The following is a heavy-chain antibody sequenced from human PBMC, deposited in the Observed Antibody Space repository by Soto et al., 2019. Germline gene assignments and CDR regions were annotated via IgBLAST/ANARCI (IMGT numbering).Heavy chain of an antibody. D-gene: IGHD3-22*01. Sequence: LSLPCAVYGGSFSGYFWNWIRQPPGKGLEWIGEISHSGTTNYNPSLKSRVTISADTSKNQFSLEVTSVTAADTAVYFCARQGWNSAYYGDDHWGQGTLVTVSS. CDR2: ISHSGTT. V-gene: IGHV4-34*01. J-gene: IGHJ4*02. CDR3: ARQGWNSAYYGDDH. CDR1: GGSFSGYF.